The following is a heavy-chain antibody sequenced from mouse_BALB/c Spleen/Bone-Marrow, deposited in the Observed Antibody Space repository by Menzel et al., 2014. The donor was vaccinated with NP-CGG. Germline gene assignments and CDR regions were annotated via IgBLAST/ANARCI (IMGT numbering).Heavy chain of an antibody. CDR1: GFTFSSYA. V-gene: IGHV5-6-5*01. J-gene: IGHJ4*01. Sequence: EVHLVESGGGLVKPGGSLKLSCAASGFTFSSYAMSWVRQTPEKRLEWVASISSGGSTYYPDSVKGRFTISRDNARNILYLQMSSLRSEDTAMYYCARPLYYGLHYYAMDYWGQGTSVTVSS. CDR3: ARPLYYGLHYYAMDY. CDR2: ISSGGST. D-gene: IGHD1-2*01.